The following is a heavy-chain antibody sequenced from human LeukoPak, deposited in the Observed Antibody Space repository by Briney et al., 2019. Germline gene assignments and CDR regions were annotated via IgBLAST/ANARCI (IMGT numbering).Heavy chain of an antibody. CDR2: INPNSGGT. Sequence: GASVKVSCKASGYTFTGYYMHWVRQAPGQGLEWMGWINPNSGGTNYAQKFQGRVTMTRDMSTSTVYMELSSLRSEDTAVYYCAREKPTMVRGVIIRQPTNWFDPWGQGTLVTVSS. CDR1: GYTFTGYY. J-gene: IGHJ5*02. CDR3: AREKPTMVRGVIIRQPTNWFDP. V-gene: IGHV1-2*02. D-gene: IGHD3-10*01.